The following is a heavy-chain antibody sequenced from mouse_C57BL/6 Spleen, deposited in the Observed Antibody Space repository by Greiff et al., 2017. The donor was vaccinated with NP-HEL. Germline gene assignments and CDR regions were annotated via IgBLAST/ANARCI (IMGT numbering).Heavy chain of an antibody. J-gene: IGHJ3*01. V-gene: IGHV1-43*01. Sequence: EVQLQQSGPELVKPGASVKISCKASGYSFTGYYMHWVKQSSEKSLEWIGEINPSTGGTSYNQKFKGKATLTVDKSSSTAYMQLKSLTSEDSAVYYCARGPKRGRGGFAYWGQGTLVTVSA. D-gene: IGHD4-1*01. CDR3: ARGPKRGRGGFAY. CDR1: GYSFTGYY. CDR2: INPSTGGT.